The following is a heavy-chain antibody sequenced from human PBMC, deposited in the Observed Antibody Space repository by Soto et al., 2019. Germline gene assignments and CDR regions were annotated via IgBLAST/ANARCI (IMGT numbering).Heavy chain of an antibody. Sequence: SVKVSCKASGGTFRSYTITWVRQAPGQGLEWMGGITPMFGTPNYAQKFRGRVTITADESTSTAYMELSSLRSDDTAMYFCARDGTLYDSRAYYYLYWGQGTLVTVSS. J-gene: IGHJ4*02. V-gene: IGHV1-69*13. D-gene: IGHD3-22*01. CDR1: GGTFRSYT. CDR2: ITPMFGTP. CDR3: ARDGTLYDSRAYYYLY.